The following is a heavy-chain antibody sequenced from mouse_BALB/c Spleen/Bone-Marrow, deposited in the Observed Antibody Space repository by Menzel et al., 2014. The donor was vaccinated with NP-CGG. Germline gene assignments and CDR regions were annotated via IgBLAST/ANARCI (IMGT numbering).Heavy chain of an antibody. CDR2: IYPGDGDT. D-gene: IGHD1-1*01. V-gene: IGHV1-82*01. CDR1: GHAFSSSW. Sequence: VQLQQSGPELVKPGASVKISCRASGHAFSSSWMNWVKQRPGQGLEWIGRIYPGDGDTNYNGKFRGKATLTADKSSSTAYMQLSSLTSVDSAVYFCARTYGSSYFVYWGQGTLVTVSA. CDR3: ARTYGSSYFVY. J-gene: IGHJ3*01.